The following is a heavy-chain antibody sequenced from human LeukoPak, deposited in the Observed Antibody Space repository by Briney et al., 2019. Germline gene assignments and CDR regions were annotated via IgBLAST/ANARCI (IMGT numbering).Heavy chain of an antibody. V-gene: IGHV4-39*01. D-gene: IGHD6-6*01. Sequence: SETLSLTCTVSGGSMYSSSYWWGWIRQPPGKGPQWIGTIYYSGNSYYNPSLMSRVTISIDMSKNQFSLKLTSVTAADTAMYYCARPSVYSTLSPDYYYMDVWGKGTAVTVSS. CDR2: IYYSGNS. CDR3: ARPSVYSTLSPDYYYMDV. J-gene: IGHJ6*03. CDR1: GGSMYSSSYW.